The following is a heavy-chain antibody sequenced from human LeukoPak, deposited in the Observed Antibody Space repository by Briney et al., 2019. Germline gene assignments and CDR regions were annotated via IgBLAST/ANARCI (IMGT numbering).Heavy chain of an antibody. J-gene: IGHJ4*02. V-gene: IGHV4-4*09. CDR1: GGFISSYY. Sequence: SETLSLTCTVSGGFISSYYWSWIRQPPGKGLEWIGYIYTSGSTNYNPSLKSRVTISVDTSKNQFSLKLSSVTAADTAVYYCARLVRGDFWSGYYPPLYFDYWGQGTLVTVSS. CDR2: IYTSGST. D-gene: IGHD3-3*01. CDR3: ARLVRGDFWSGYYPPLYFDY.